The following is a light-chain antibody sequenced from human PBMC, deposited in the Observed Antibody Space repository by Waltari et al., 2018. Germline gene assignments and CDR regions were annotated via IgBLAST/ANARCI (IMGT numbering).Light chain of an antibody. CDR3: SSYTSSSTFVV. V-gene: IGLV2-14*01. CDR1: SSDVGGYNY. Sequence: QSALTQPASVSGSPGQSITISCTGTSSDVGGYNYVSWYQQHPGKAPKLVIYEVSIRPSGVSSLFSGSKSGNTASLTISGLQAEDEADYYCSSYTSSSTFVVFGGGTKLTVL. J-gene: IGLJ2*01. CDR2: EVS.